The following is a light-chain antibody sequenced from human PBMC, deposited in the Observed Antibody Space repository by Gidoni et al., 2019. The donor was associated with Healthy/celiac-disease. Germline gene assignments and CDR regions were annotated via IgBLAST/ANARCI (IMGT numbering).Light chain of an antibody. V-gene: IGKV4-1*01. CDR1: QIVLYSSNNKNY. CDR2: WAS. Sequence: DTVMTQSPDSLAVSLGERATINCKSSQIVLYSSNNKNYLAWYQQKPGQPPKLLIYWASTRESGVPDRFSGSGCGTEFTLTISSLQAEDVAVYYCQQYYTIPPNTFGQGTKLEIK. J-gene: IGKJ2*01. CDR3: QQYYTIPPNT.